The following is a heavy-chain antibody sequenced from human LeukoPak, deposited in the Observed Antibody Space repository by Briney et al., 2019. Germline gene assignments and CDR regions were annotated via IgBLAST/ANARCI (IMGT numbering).Heavy chain of an antibody. V-gene: IGHV5-51*01. CDR2: IYPGDSDT. D-gene: IGHD1-26*01. Sequence: GESLKISCKGSGYTFTNYWIGWVRQMPGKGLEWLVIIYPGDSDTRYRPSFQGQVIISVDKSISTAYLQWSSLKASDTAMYYCARVRGGSYPDAFQIWGQGTEVTVSS. J-gene: IGHJ3*02. CDR3: ARVRGGSYPDAFQI. CDR1: GYTFTNYW.